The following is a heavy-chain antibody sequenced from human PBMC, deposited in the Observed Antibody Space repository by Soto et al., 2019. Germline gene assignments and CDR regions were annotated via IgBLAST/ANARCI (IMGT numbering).Heavy chain of an antibody. J-gene: IGHJ6*02. CDR3: ARGGYYDSSGSRNYHYYGMDV. V-gene: IGHV1-18*01. CDR1: GYTFTSYG. D-gene: IGHD3-22*01. CDR2: ISAYNGNT. Sequence: ASVKVSCKASGYTFTSYGISWVRQAPGQGLEWMGWISAYNGNTNYAQKLQGRVTMTTDTSSRTAYMALRSLRSDGTAVYFCARGGYYDSSGSRNYHYYGMDVWGQGTTVTVSS.